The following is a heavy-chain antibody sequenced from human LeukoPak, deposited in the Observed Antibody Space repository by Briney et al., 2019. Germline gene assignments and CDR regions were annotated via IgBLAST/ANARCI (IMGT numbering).Heavy chain of an antibody. D-gene: IGHD2-21*02. CDR1: RYTFTSYY. J-gene: IGHJ4*02. CDR3: ARGWVCGGDCYHLDY. Sequence: ASVKLSCKASRYTFTSYYMHSVRQAPGQGLEWMGIINPSGGSTSYAQKFQGRVTMTRDTSTSTVYMELSSLRSEDTAVYYCARGWVCGGDCYHLDYWGQGTLVTVSS. CDR2: INPSGGST. V-gene: IGHV1-46*01.